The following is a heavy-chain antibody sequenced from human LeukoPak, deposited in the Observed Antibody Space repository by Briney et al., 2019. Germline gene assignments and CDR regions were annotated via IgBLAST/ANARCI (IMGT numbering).Heavy chain of an antibody. V-gene: IGHV4-30-2*01. D-gene: IGHD6-13*01. CDR1: GGSLSSGGYS. CDR2: IYHSGST. J-gene: IGHJ4*02. CDR3: ARVANSGSSWEHDY. Sequence: SETLSLTCAVSGGSLSSGGYSWSWIRQPPGKGLEWIGYIYHSGSTYYNPSLKSRVTISVDRSKNQFSLKLSSVTAADTAVYYCARVANSGSSWEHDYWGQGTLVTVSS.